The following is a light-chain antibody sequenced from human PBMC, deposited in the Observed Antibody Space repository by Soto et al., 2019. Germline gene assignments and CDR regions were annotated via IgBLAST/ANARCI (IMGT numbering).Light chain of an antibody. J-gene: IGKJ4*01. CDR2: DAS. V-gene: IGKV3-11*01. Sequence: DILLTQSPATLSLSPGERATLSCRASQSVGISLAWFQQKPSQAPRLLIYDASNRATGIPARFSGSGSGTDFTLTISSLEPEDFAVYYCQQRGSWPQLTFGGGTKVDIK. CDR1: QSVGIS. CDR3: QQRGSWPQLT.